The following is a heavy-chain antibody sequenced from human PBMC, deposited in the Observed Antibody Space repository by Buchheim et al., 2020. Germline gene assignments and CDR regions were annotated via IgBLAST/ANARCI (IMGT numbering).Heavy chain of an antibody. Sequence: EVQVVVSGGGLVQPGGSLRLSCTASGFTFSSHSMNWVRQAAGKGLEWVSYISGGSRSIFYADSVKGRFTISRDNAKNSLYLQMNSLRAEDTAVYYCARDSRSAYGMDVWGQGTT. CDR1: GFTFSSHS. D-gene: IGHD6-6*01. J-gene: IGHJ6*02. CDR2: ISGGSRSI. CDR3: ARDSRSAYGMDV. V-gene: IGHV3-48*01.